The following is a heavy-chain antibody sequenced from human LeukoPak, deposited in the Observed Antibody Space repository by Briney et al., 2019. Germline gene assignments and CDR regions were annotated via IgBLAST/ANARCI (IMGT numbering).Heavy chain of an antibody. Sequence: GGSLRLSCAASGFTFSSYWMSWVRQAPGEGLEWVANIKQDGSEKYYVDSVKGRFTISRDNAKNSLYLQMNSLRAEDTAVYYCAREELLGAYYYYGMDVWGQGTTVTVSS. J-gene: IGHJ6*02. D-gene: IGHD1-26*01. CDR3: AREELLGAYYYYGMDV. CDR1: GFTFSSYW. V-gene: IGHV3-7*01. CDR2: IKQDGSEK.